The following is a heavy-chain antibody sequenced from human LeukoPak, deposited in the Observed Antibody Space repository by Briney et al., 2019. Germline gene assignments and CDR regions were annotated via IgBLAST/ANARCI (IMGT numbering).Heavy chain of an antibody. V-gene: IGHV5-51*01. CDR2: MYPGDSDT. Sequence: GESLKISCKGSGYTFTRYWIGWVRQMPGKGLEWMGIMYPGDSDTRYSPSFQGQVTNSADKSISTAYLQWSSLKASDTAMYYCARQRTYHYDSSGYYHDAFDMWGQGTMVTVSS. D-gene: IGHD3-22*01. CDR1: GYTFTRYW. J-gene: IGHJ3*02. CDR3: ARQRTYHYDSSGYYHDAFDM.